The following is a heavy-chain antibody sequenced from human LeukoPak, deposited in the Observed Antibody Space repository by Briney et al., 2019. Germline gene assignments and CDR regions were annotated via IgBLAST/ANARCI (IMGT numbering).Heavy chain of an antibody. Sequence: GGSLRLSCAASGFTFSYYWMSWVRQAPGKGLEWVANIREDGSENYYVDSLRGRFSISRDNAKNSLYLQMNSLRAEDTAVYCCARGSIYCSSTSCYEFDYWGQGILVTVSS. CDR2: IREDGSEN. CDR1: GFTFSYYW. V-gene: IGHV3-7*01. CDR3: ARGSIYCSSTSCYEFDY. J-gene: IGHJ4*02. D-gene: IGHD2-2*01.